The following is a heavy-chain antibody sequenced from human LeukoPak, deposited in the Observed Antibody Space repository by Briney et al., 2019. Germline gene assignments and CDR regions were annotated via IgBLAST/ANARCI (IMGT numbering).Heavy chain of an antibody. V-gene: IGHV3-11*01. D-gene: IGHD3-22*01. CDR1: GFTFSDYY. Sequence: PGGSLRLSCAASGFTFSDYYMSWIRQAPGKGLEWVSYISSSGGSTYYADSVKGRFTISRDNSKNTLYLQMNSLRAEDTAVYYCAKDPRNLRYYYDSSGRDYWGQGTLVTVSS. CDR2: ISSSGGST. CDR3: AKDPRNLRYYYDSSGRDY. J-gene: IGHJ4*02.